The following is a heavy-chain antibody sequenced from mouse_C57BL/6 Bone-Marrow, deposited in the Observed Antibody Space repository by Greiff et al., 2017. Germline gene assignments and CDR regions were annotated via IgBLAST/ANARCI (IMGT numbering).Heavy chain of an antibody. J-gene: IGHJ3*01. CDR2: IDPSDSYP. CDR1: GYTFTSYW. V-gene: IGHV1-50*01. Sequence: VQLQQPGAELVKPGASVKLSCKASGYTFTSYWMQWVKQRPGQGLEWIGEIDPSDSYPNYNQKFKGKATLTVDTSSSTAYMQLSSLTSEDSAVYYCAPSWAYWGQGTLVTVSA. CDR3: APSWAY.